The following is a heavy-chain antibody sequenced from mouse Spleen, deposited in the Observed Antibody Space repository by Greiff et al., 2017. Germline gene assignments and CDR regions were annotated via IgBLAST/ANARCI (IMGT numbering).Heavy chain of an antibody. CDR2: ISSGGSYT. D-gene: IGHD4-1*01. CDR1: GFTFSSYA. J-gene: IGHJ2*01. CDR3: ARLPNPYCDY. V-gene: IGHV5-9-1*01. Sequence: EVMLVESGGGLVKPGGSLKLSCAASGFTFSSYAMSWVRQTPEKRLEWVATISSGGSYTYYPDSVKGRFTISRDNAKNTLYLQMSSLRSEDTAMYYCARLPNPYCDYWGQGTTLTVSS.